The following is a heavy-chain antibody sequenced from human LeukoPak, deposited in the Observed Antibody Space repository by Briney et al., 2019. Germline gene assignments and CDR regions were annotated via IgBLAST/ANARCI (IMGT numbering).Heavy chain of an antibody. CDR3: ARDQGYSYGYSYYYYYMDV. Sequence: PSETLSLTCTVSGGSISSYYWSWIRQPPGKGLEWIGYIYYSGSTNCNPSLKSRVTISVDTSKNQFSLKLSSVTAADTAVYYCARDQGYSYGYSYYYYYMDVWGKGTTVTVSS. CDR1: GGSISSYY. CDR2: IYYSGST. J-gene: IGHJ6*03. D-gene: IGHD5-18*01. V-gene: IGHV4-59*01.